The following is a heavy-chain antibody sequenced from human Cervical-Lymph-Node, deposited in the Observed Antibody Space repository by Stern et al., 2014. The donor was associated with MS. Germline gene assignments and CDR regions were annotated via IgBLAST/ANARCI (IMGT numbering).Heavy chain of an antibody. CDR1: GYSFSNFG. Sequence: QVQLVQSGAEVKSPGASVKVSCKTSGYSFSNFGISWVRQAPGQGLEWIGWVSPYSGNINRPDSLQARVTLTTDTSTSTAYMELRDLRSDDTAVYYCAREFAPYPGSHLDYLDFWGQGTLVTVSS. CDR3: AREFAPYPGSHLDYLDF. CDR2: VSPYSGNI. J-gene: IGHJ4*02. V-gene: IGHV1-18*01. D-gene: IGHD1-26*01.